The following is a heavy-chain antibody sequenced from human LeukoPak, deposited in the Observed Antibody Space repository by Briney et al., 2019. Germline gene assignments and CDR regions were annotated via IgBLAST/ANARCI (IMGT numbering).Heavy chain of an antibody. CDR1: GYDFTSYW. Sequence: GESLKISCRVSGYDFTSYWIAWVRQMPGRGLEWMGFIYPADYDTRYSPSFQGQVTISADRSVTTAYLQWSSLKASDTAVYFCARGLGYSTSSIAFDSWGQGTLVTVSS. CDR3: ARGLGYSTSSIAFDS. J-gene: IGHJ4*02. CDR2: IYPADYDT. V-gene: IGHV5-51*01. D-gene: IGHD6-6*01.